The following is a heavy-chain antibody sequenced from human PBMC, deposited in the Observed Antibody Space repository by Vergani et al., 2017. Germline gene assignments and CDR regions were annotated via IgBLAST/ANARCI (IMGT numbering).Heavy chain of an antibody. CDR3: ARVGTSSNRDYFDY. D-gene: IGHD2-2*01. CDR2: INPNSGGT. V-gene: IGHV1-2*02. J-gene: IGHJ4*02. CDR1: GYTFTDYF. Sequence: QVQLVQSGAEVKKPGASVKVSCKASGYTFTDYFMHWVRQAPGQGLEWMGWINPNSGGTNYAQKFQGRVTMTRDPSINTAYMELSNLRSDDTAVYYCARVGTSSNRDYFDYWGQGTLVTVSS.